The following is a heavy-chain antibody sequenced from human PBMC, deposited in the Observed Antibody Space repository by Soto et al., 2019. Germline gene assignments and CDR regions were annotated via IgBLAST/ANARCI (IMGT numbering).Heavy chain of an antibody. CDR1: GFTFHDYA. CDR2: ITWNSGSI. Sequence: EVQLVGSGGGLVQPGRSLKLSCAASGFTFHDYAMHWVRQGQGKGLEWVSGITWNSGSIDYADSVKGRFTISRDNAKNSLYRQMNSLSPEDTALYYCAKDIREYSSGWTYFDYWGHGTLVTVSS. V-gene: IGHV3-9*01. CDR3: AKDIREYSSGWTYFDY. J-gene: IGHJ4*01. D-gene: IGHD6-19*01.